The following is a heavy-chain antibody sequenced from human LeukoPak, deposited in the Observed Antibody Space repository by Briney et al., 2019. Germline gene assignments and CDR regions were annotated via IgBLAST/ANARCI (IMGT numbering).Heavy chain of an antibody. CDR1: GGSISSGSYY. D-gene: IGHD1-1*01. CDR3: ARGDLQLFDP. V-gene: IGHV4-61*02. J-gene: IGHJ5*02. Sequence: PSETLSLTCTVSGGSISSGSYYWSWIRQPAGKGLEWIGRIYTSGSTNYNPSLKSRVTISVDTSKNQSSLKLSSVTAADTAVYYCARGDLQLFDPWGQGTLVTVSS. CDR2: IYTSGST.